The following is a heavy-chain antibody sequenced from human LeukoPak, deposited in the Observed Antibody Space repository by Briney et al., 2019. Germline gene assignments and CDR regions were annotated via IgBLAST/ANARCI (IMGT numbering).Heavy chain of an antibody. CDR1: GFTFTSYE. D-gene: IGHD3-10*01. CDR2: ISSSGSTI. Sequence: GTSLRLSCAASGFTFTSYEMNWVRQAPGKGLEWVSYISSSGSTIYYADSVKGRFTISRDNAKNSLYLQMNSLRAEDTAVYYCARARERLRGAFDIWGQGTMVTVSS. J-gene: IGHJ3*02. CDR3: ARARERLRGAFDI. V-gene: IGHV3-48*03.